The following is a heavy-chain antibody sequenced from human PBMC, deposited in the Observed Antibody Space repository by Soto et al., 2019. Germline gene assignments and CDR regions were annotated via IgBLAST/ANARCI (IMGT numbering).Heavy chain of an antibody. J-gene: IGHJ4*02. CDR1: GFTFSNAW. CDR3: AKTGTTPFDY. V-gene: IGHV3-72*01. CDR2: TRNKTNSYTT. Sequence: GGSLRLSCAASGFTFSNAWMSWVRQAPGKGPEWVGRTRNKTNSYTTDYAASVKGRFTISRDDSKNSLYLQMNSLKTEDTAVYYCAKTGTTPFDYWGQGTLVTVSS. D-gene: IGHD1-1*01.